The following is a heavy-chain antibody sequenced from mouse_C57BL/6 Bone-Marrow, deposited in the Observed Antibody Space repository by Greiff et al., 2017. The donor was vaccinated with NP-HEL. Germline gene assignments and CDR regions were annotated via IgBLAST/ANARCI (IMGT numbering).Heavy chain of an antibody. D-gene: IGHD2-4*01. V-gene: IGHV1-42*01. CDR3: ARGRLRPGFDY. CDR1: GYSFTGYY. Sequence: VQLKESGPELVKPGASVKISCKASGYSFTGYYMNWVKQSPEKSLEWIGEINPSTGGTTYNQKFKAKATLTVDKSSSTAYMQLKSLTSEDSAVYYCARGRLRPGFDYWGQGTTLPVSS. J-gene: IGHJ2*01. CDR2: INPSTGGT.